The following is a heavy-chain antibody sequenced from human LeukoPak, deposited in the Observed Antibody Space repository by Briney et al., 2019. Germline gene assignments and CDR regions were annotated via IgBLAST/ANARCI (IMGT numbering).Heavy chain of an antibody. CDR3: ARDYYDSSGWYYMDV. J-gene: IGHJ6*03. V-gene: IGHV3-7*01. D-gene: IGHD3-22*01. Sequence: GGSLRLSCAASGFTFSSYWMSWVRQAPGEGLEWVANIKQAGSEKYYVDSVKGRFTISRDNAKNSLYLQMNSLRAEDTAVYYCARDYYDSSGWYYMDVWGKGTTVTVSS. CDR2: IKQAGSEK. CDR1: GFTFSSYW.